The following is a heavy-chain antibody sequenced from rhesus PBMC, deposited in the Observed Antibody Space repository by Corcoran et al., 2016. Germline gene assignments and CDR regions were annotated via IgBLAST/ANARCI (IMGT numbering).Heavy chain of an antibody. D-gene: IGHD4-23*01. J-gene: IGHJ4*01. CDR3: AREGTQYRVGNFDY. V-gene: IGHV4-173*01. CDR1: GGSFSSYW. Sequence: QVQLQESGPGLVKPSETLSLTCAVSGGSFSSYWWSWIRQPPGKGLEWIGRISGRGGSTDYNPSLKSRVTISTDTSKNQFSLKLSSVTAADTAVYYCAREGTQYRVGNFDYWGQGVLVTVSS. CDR2: ISGRGGST.